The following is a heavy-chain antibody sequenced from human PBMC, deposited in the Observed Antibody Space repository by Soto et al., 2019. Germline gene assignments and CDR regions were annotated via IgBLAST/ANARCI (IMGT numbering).Heavy chain of an antibody. CDR1: GFTFSSYG. CDR2: ISYDGSNK. J-gene: IGHJ6*02. CDR3: AKGIAVGLRGYYYYGMDV. Sequence: GGSLRLSCAASGFTFSSYGMHWVRQAPGKGLEWVAVISYDGSNKYYADSVKGRFTISRDNSKNTLYLQMNSLRAEDTAVYYCAKGIAVGLRGYYYYGMDVWGQGTTVTVSS. V-gene: IGHV3-30*18. D-gene: IGHD6-19*01.